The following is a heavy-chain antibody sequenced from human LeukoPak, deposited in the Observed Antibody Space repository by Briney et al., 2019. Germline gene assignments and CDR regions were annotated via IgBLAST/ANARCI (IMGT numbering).Heavy chain of an antibody. J-gene: IGHJ3*02. D-gene: IGHD3-10*01. CDR3: ARGRGSSAPARFDI. CDR2: IYYSWST. V-gene: IGHV4-34*01. Sequence: SETLSLTCAVYGGSSSGYYWCGIRQPPGKVLERIGSIYYSWSTCYNPSLKSRVTISVDTSKNQFSLKLSSVTAADTAVYYCARGRGSSAPARFDIWGQGTIVTVSS. CDR1: GGSSSGYY.